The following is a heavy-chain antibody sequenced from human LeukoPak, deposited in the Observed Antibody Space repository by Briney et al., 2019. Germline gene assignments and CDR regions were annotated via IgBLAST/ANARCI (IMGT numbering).Heavy chain of an antibody. J-gene: IGHJ4*02. CDR1: GLTFSNYW. CDR3: AKGGRYFEY. CDR2: IKHDGSEK. V-gene: IGHV3-7*01. Sequence: GGSLRLSCAASGLTFSNYWMSWVRQTPGKGLEWVANIKHDGSEKYYVDSVKGRFTISRDNAEKSLYLQMNSLRVDDTAVYYCAKGGRYFEYWGQGTLVTVSS.